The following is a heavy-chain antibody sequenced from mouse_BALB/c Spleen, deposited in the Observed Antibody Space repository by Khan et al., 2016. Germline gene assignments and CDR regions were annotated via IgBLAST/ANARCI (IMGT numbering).Heavy chain of an antibody. CDR1: GFDFSRYW. J-gene: IGHJ2*01. CDR2: INPDRSTI. D-gene: IGHD1-1*01. V-gene: IGHV4-1*02. Sequence: EVKLLESGGGLVQPGGSLKLSCAASGFDFSRYWMSWVRQAPGKGLEWLGEINPDRSTINYTPSLSDLFIISRDNAKNTLYLQLSKVRSEDTARYNCTRRNYDGISDYRGKGTTLTDTS. CDR3: TRRNYDGISDY.